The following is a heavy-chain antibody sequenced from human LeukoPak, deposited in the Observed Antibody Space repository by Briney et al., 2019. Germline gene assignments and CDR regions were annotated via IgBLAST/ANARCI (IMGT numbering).Heavy chain of an antibody. V-gene: IGHV3-66*01. Sequence: GGSLRLSCVASGFIVSNNYMSWVRQAPGMGLEWVSTIYRGGSSFYADSVKGRFTISRDNSKNTLYLQMDSLRAEDTAVYYCASDLSTWFDWGQGAQVTVAS. D-gene: IGHD6-13*01. J-gene: IGHJ4*02. CDR1: GFIVSNNY. CDR3: ASDLSTWFD. CDR2: IYRGGSS.